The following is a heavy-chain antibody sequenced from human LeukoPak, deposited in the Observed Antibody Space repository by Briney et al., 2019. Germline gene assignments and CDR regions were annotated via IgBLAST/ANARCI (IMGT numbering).Heavy chain of an antibody. D-gene: IGHD3-10*01. J-gene: IGHJ6*02. CDR3: ARPVRAYTSGDDDMDV. CDR1: GGSIRSSYNY. Sequence: SETLSLTCTVSGGSIRSSYNYWGWIRQPPGKGLEWIGSFYYGGRTTSNPSLQSRVTISVDTTKNQFSLKVNSVSAADTAIYYCARPVRAYTSGDDDMDVWGQGTTVTVSS. CDR2: FYYGGRT. V-gene: IGHV4-39*01.